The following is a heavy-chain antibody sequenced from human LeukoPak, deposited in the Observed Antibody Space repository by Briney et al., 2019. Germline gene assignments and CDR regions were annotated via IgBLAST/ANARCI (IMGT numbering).Heavy chain of an antibody. J-gene: IGHJ6*03. V-gene: IGHV1-18*01. CDR3: AREVQSGGSYPYYYYYMDV. Sequence: GASVKVSCKASGGTFSSYAISWVRQAPGQGLEWMGWISAYNGNANYAQKLQGRVTMTTDTSTSTAYMELRSLRSDDTAVYYCAREVQSGGSYPYYYYYMDVWGKGTTVTVSS. D-gene: IGHD1-26*01. CDR2: ISAYNGNA. CDR1: GGTFSSYA.